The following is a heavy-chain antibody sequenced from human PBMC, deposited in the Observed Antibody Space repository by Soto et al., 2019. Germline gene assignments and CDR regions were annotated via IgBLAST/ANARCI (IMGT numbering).Heavy chain of an antibody. CDR2: ITGSGLTT. Sequence: PGGSLRLSCAVSGFTFSNNSISWVRQAPWKGLEWVSDITGSGLTTYYADVVKGRFTISRDDSKNTLYLQMNSLRADDTAVYFCVKNNRGSYSYSNHFDYWGQGTPVTVSS. CDR3: VKNNRGSYSYSNHFDY. V-gene: IGHV3-23*01. J-gene: IGHJ4*02. D-gene: IGHD3-10*01. CDR1: GFTFSNNS.